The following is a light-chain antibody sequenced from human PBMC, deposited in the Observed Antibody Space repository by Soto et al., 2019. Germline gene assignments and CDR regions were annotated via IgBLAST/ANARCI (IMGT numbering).Light chain of an antibody. Sequence: QTVVTQEPSLTVSPGGTVTLTCGSSTGAVTSGHYPYWFQQKPGQAPRTLIYDTSYRHSWTPARFSGSLLGGKAALTLSGAQPEDEADYYCLVSYSGPRGVFGTGTKLTVL. CDR2: DTS. V-gene: IGLV7-46*01. CDR3: LVSYSGPRGV. CDR1: TGAVTSGHY. J-gene: IGLJ1*01.